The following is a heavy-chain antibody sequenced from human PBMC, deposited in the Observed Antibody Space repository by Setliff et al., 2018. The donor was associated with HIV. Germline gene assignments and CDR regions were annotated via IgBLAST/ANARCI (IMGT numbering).Heavy chain of an antibody. CDR3: ARAYYYGSGSSNWFDP. CDR1: GGSISITTYY. Sequence: SETLSLTCTVSGGSISITTYYWGWIRQPPGKGLEWIGSIYYSGSTYYNPSLKSRVTISVDTSKNQFSLKLSSVTAADTAVYYCARAYYYGSGSSNWFDPWGQGTLVTVSS. V-gene: IGHV4-39*01. CDR2: IYYSGST. J-gene: IGHJ5*02. D-gene: IGHD3-10*01.